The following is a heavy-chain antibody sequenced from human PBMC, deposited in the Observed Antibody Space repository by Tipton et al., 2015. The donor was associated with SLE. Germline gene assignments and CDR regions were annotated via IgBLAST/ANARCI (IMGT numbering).Heavy chain of an antibody. CDR1: GFTFSSYG. CDR2: ISYDGSNK. D-gene: IGHD2-21*02. Sequence: SLRLSCAASGFTFSSYGMHWVRQAPGKGLEWVAVISYDGSNKYYADSVKGRFTISRDNSKNTLYLQMNSLRAEDTAVYYCAKDRESIVVVTYYFDYWGQGTLVTVAS. J-gene: IGHJ4*02. CDR3: AKDRESIVVVTYYFDY. V-gene: IGHV3-30*18.